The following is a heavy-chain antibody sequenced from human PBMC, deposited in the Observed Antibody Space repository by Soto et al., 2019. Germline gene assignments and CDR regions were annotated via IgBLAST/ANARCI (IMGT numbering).Heavy chain of an antibody. D-gene: IGHD6-6*01. Sequence: ASVKVSCKASGYTFTSYAMHWVRQAPGQRLEWMGWINAGNGNTKYSQKFQGRVTITRDTSASTAYMELSSVTAADTAVYYCARGSSIAGLYYGMEVWGQGTTVTVSS. J-gene: IGHJ6*02. CDR3: ARGSSIAGLYYGMEV. CDR2: INAGNGNT. CDR1: GYTFTSYA. V-gene: IGHV1-3*01.